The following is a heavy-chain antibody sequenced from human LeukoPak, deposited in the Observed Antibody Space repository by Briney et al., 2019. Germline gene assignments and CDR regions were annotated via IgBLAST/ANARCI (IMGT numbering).Heavy chain of an antibody. Sequence: GGSLRLSCAASGFTFGDYAMHWVRQAPGKGLEWVSGISWNSGNIDYADSVKGRFTISRDNSKNTLYLQMNSLRAEDTAVYYCAKDPTYYYDSSGYYYLGPSSSRPYFQHWGQGTLVTVSS. CDR1: GFTFGDYA. V-gene: IGHV3-9*01. CDR3: AKDPTYYYDSSGYYYLGPSSSRPYFQH. CDR2: ISWNSGNI. J-gene: IGHJ1*01. D-gene: IGHD3-22*01.